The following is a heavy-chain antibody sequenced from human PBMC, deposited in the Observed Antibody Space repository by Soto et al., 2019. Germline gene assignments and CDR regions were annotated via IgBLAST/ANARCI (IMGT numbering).Heavy chain of an antibody. Sequence: SETLSLTCAVSGYSISSGYYWGWIRQPPVKGLECIGAIYHSGSTYYNPSLKSRVTMSVDTSKNQFSLKLTSVTAADTAVYDCARGDYYDSSGYLFDYWGQGTLVTVSS. V-gene: IGHV4-38-2*01. D-gene: IGHD3-22*01. J-gene: IGHJ4*02. CDR1: GYSISSGYY. CDR2: IYHSGST. CDR3: ARGDYYDSSGYLFDY.